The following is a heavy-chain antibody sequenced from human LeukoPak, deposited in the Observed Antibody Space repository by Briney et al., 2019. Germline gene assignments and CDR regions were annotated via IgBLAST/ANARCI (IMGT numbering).Heavy chain of an antibody. CDR3: ARGRRNWYSSSPPRF. J-gene: IGHJ4*02. V-gene: IGHV4-39*01. CDR1: GGSISSSSYY. Sequence: SETLSLTCTVSGGSISSSSYYWGWIRQPPGKGLEWIGSIYYSGSTYYNPSLKSRVTISVDTSKNQSSLKLSSVTAADTAVYYCARGRRNWYSSSPPRFWGQGTLVTVSS. CDR2: IYYSGST. D-gene: IGHD6-6*01.